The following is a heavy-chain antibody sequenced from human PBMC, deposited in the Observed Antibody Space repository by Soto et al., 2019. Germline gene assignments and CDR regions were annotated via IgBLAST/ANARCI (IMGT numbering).Heavy chain of an antibody. V-gene: IGHV4-39*01. Sequence: SETLSLTCTVSGGSISSSSYYWGWIRQPPGKGLEWIGSIYYSGSTYYNPSLRSRVTISVDTSKNQFSLKLSSVTAADTAVYYCARRGSSSWYSKFDYWGQGTLVTVSS. D-gene: IGHD6-13*01. CDR2: IYYSGST. J-gene: IGHJ4*02. CDR1: GGSISSSSYY. CDR3: ARRGSSSWYSKFDY.